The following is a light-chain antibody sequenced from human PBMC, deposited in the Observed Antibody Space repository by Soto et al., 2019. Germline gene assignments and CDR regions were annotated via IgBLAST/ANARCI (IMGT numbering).Light chain of an antibody. Sequence: QSALTQPASVSGSPGQTITISCTGTSSDVGGYNYLSWYQQHPGKAPKVMIYEVSNRPSGVSNRFSGSKSGNTASLTISGLQAEDEADYSCSSYTTSGTPVFGGGTKLTVL. J-gene: IGLJ3*02. CDR2: EVS. CDR3: SSYTTSGTPV. CDR1: SSDVGGYNY. V-gene: IGLV2-14*01.